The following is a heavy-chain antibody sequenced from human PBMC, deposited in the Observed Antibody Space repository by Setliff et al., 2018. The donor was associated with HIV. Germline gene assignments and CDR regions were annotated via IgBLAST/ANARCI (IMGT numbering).Heavy chain of an antibody. D-gene: IGHD3-3*01. Sequence: ASVKVSCKASGYTFTVVEMGWVRQVTGQGFEWMGGLHPGGGNTGFAAKFQGRVTMTRDTSTSTAYMELRSLRSDDTAAYYCARESGGVVIKGAYYYYMDVWGKGTTVTVSS. CDR1: GYTFTVVE. CDR2: LHPGGGNT. V-gene: IGHV1-8*01. J-gene: IGHJ6*03. CDR3: ARESGGVVIKGAYYYYMDV.